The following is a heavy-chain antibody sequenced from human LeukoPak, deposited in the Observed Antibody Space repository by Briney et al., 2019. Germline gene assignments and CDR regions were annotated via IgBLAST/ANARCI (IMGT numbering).Heavy chain of an antibody. CDR2: IDGPGGTT. D-gene: IGHD6-13*01. CDR1: GFTFSSYA. CDR3: VKWLSSSWAPFDY. J-gene: IGHJ4*02. V-gene: IGHV3-23*01. Sequence: GGSLRLSCAASGFTFSSYAMSWVRQAPGRGLEWVSAIDGPGGTTYYADSVKGRFTISRDNSKNTLYLQMNSLRAEDTAVYYCVKWLSSSWAPFDYWGQGTLVTVSS.